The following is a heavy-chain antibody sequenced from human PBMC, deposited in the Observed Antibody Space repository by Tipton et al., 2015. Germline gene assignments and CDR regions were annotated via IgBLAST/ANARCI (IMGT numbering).Heavy chain of an antibody. CDR2: IIPVFGTT. Sequence: QLVQSGAEVKKPGSSVQVSCKASGSTFRTYAINWVRQAPGQGLEWMGGIIPVFGTTNYAQKLQGRLTMTTDTSTSTAYMKLRSLRSDDTALYYCARERRDYFYYYALDVWGQGTTVTVSS. J-gene: IGHJ6*02. CDR1: GSTFRTYA. CDR3: ARERRDYFYYYALDV. V-gene: IGHV1-69*06.